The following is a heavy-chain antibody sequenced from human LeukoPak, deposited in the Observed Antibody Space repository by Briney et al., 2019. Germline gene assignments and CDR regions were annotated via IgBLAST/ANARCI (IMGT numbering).Heavy chain of an antibody. CDR2: IIPIFGTA. D-gene: IGHD5-24*01. CDR3: ASTVGRWLQLGDY. Sequence: SVKVSCKASGGTFSIYAISWVRQAPGQGLEWMGGIIPIFGTANYAQKFQGRVTITADESTSTAYMELSSLRSEDTAVYYCASTVGRWLQLGDYWGQGTLVTVSS. CDR1: GGTFSIYA. V-gene: IGHV1-69*13. J-gene: IGHJ4*02.